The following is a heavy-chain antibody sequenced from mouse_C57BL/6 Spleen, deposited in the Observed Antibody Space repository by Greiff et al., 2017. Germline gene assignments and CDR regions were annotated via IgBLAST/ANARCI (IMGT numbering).Heavy chain of an antibody. CDR3: TRGGYGNYVMDY. D-gene: IGHD2-1*01. Sequence: EVKVVESGEGLVKPGGSLKLSCAASGFTFSSYAMSWVRQTPEKRLEWVAYISSGGDYIYYADTVKGRFTISRDNARNTLYLQMSSLKSEDTAMYYCTRGGYGNYVMDYWGQGTSVTVSS. CDR2: ISSGGDYI. J-gene: IGHJ4*01. V-gene: IGHV5-9-1*02. CDR1: GFTFSSYA.